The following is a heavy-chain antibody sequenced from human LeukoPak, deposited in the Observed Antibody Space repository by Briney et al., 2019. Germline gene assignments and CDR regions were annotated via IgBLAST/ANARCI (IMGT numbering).Heavy chain of an antibody. CDR3: AKTTVGYSSGRYPGWPADC. D-gene: IGHD6-19*01. CDR2: ICGSGGCT. CDR1: GFTFNTYA. V-gene: IGHV3-23*01. J-gene: IGHJ4*02. Sequence: GGSLRLSCAASGFTFNTYAIYWVRQAPGKGLEWVSGICGSGGCTYYADSVKGRFTISRDNSKNTVYLQMNSLTADDTAVYYCAKTTVGYSSGRYPGWPADCWGQGTLVAVSP.